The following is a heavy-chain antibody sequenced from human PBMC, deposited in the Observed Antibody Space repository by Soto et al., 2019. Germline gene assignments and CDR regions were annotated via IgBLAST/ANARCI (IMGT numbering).Heavy chain of an antibody. V-gene: IGHV4-4*07. Sequence: SETLSLTCTVSGGSISTYFWNWMRQPAGKGLEYIGRIYTSGSTNYNPSLKSRVTMSVDTSKNQFSLKLNSVTAADTAVYYCARSQPGIYYFDYWGQGTLVTVSS. CDR2: IYTSGST. CDR1: GGSISTYF. CDR3: ARSQPGIYYFDY. J-gene: IGHJ4*02.